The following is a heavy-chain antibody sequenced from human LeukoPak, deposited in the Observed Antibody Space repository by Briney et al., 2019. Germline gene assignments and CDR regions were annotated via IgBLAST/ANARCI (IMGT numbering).Heavy chain of an antibody. D-gene: IGHD2-21*01. J-gene: IGHJ4*02. CDR3: ARRFPYSTTHFDY. V-gene: IGHV1-2*02. CDR1: GYTFTGYY. Sequence: ASVKVSCKASGYTFTGYYMHWVRQAPGQGLEWMGWINPNSGGTNYAQKFQGRVTMTRDTSISTAYMELSRLRSDDTAVYYCARRFPYSTTHFDYWGQGTLVTVSS. CDR2: INPNSGGT.